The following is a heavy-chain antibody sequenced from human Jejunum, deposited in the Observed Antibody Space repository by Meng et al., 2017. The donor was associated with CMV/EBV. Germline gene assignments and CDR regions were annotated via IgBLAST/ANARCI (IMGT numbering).Heavy chain of an antibody. D-gene: IGHD5-24*01. CDR3: ATAGNYRLDT. Sequence: CAASGFTFSSYWMHWVRQAPGKGLVLVSRINPGGSTTNYADSVKGRFSISRDNAKNTLYLQMNGLRADDTAVYYCATAGNYRLDTWGQGTRVTVSS. CDR2: INPGGSTT. CDR1: GFTFSSYW. V-gene: IGHV3-74*01. J-gene: IGHJ4*02.